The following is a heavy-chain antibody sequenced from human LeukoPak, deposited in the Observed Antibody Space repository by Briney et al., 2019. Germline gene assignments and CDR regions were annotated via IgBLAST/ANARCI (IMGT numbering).Heavy chain of an antibody. Sequence: LRLSCAASGFTFDDYGMSWIRQPLGKGLEWIGEINHSGSTNYNPSLKSRVTISVDTSKNQFSLKLSSVTAADTAVYYCARVVGGIIAVDNWFDPWGQGTLVTVSS. D-gene: IGHD6-19*01. J-gene: IGHJ5*02. CDR1: GFTFDDYG. V-gene: IGHV4-34*01. CDR2: INHSGST. CDR3: ARVVGGIIAVDNWFDP.